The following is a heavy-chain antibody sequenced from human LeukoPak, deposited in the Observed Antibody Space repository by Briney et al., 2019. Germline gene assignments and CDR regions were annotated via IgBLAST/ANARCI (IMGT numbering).Heavy chain of an antibody. CDR3: AREQATVTARDYYYYMDV. D-gene: IGHD4-11*01. CDR2: INPNSGGT. V-gene: IGHV1-2*06. Sequence: GASVKVSCKASGYTFTGYYMHWVRQAPGQGLEWMGRINPNSGGTNYAQKFQGRVTMTRDTSISTAYMEPSRLRYDDTAVYYCAREQATVTARDYYYYMDVWGKGTTVTVSS. J-gene: IGHJ6*03. CDR1: GYTFTGYY.